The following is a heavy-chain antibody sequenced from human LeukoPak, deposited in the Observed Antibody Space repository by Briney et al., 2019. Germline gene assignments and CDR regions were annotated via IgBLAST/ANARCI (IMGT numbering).Heavy chain of an antibody. CDR1: GITLSNYG. Sequence: GGSLRLSCAVSGITLSNYGMSWVRQAPGKGLEWVAGISDSGGRTKYADSVKGRFTISRDNSKNTLYLQMNSLRAEDTAVYFCAKRSVVIRVILVGFHKEAYYFDSWGQGALVTVSS. CDR2: ISDSGGRT. J-gene: IGHJ4*02. V-gene: IGHV3-23*01. D-gene: IGHD3-22*01. CDR3: AKRSVVIRVILVGFHKEAYYFDS.